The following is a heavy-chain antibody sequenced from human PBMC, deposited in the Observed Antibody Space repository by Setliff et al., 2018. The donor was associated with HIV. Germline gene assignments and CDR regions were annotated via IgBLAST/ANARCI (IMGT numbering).Heavy chain of an antibody. Sequence: ASVKVSCKASGYTFTGYYMHWVRQAPGQGLEWMGWINPNSGGTNYAQKFQGRVTMTRDTSISTAYMELSSLRSEDTAVYYWARRGWGGTTSLVGLDYWGQGTLVTVSS. CDR3: ARRGWGGTTSLVGLDY. D-gene: IGHD1-26*01. CDR2: INPNSGGT. CDR1: GYTFTGYY. V-gene: IGHV1-2*02. J-gene: IGHJ4*02.